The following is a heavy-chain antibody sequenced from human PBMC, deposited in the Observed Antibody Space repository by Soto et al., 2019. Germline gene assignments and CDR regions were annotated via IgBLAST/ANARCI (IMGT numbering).Heavy chain of an antibody. J-gene: IGHJ4*02. V-gene: IGHV1-18*01. Sequence: QVQLVQSGAEVKKPGASVKVSCKASGYTFTSYGISWVRQAPGQGLEWMGWISAYNGNTNYAQKLQGRVTMTTDTXMSTAYMELRSLRSDDTAVYDWARDPPYGGNSGGDYWCQGTLVTVSS. CDR2: ISAYNGNT. CDR3: ARDPPYGGNSGGDY. D-gene: IGHD4-17*01. CDR1: GYTFTSYG.